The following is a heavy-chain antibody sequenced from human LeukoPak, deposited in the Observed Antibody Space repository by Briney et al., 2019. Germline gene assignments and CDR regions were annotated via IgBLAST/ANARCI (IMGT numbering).Heavy chain of an antibody. CDR2: ISYSGST. V-gene: IGHV4-39*01. D-gene: IGHD6-13*01. J-gene: IGHJ4*02. Sequence: SQTLSLTCTVAGGSISSYYWGWIRQPPGKGLEWIGSISYSGSTYYNPSLKSRVTISVDTSRNQFSLNLSSVTAEDTAVYYCARRRQQLVVDYWGQGTLVTVSS. CDR1: GGSISSYY. CDR3: ARRRQQLVVDY.